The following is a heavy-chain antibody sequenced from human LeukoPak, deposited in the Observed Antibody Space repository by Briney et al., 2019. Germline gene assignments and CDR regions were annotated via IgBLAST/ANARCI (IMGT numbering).Heavy chain of an antibody. CDR3: AKDRGFGVVILDAFDI. CDR2: ISGSGGST. Sequence: PGGSLRLSCAASGFTFSSYAMSWVRQAPGKGLEWVSAISGSGGSTYYADSVKGRFTISRDNSKNTLYLQMNSLRAEDTAVYYCAKDRGFGVVILDAFDIWGQGTMVTVSS. J-gene: IGHJ3*02. V-gene: IGHV3-23*01. D-gene: IGHD3-3*01. CDR1: GFTFSSYA.